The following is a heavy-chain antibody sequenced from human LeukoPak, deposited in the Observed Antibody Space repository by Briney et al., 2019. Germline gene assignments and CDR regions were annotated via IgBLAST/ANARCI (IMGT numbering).Heavy chain of an antibody. CDR3: ARERGYGYYYYYYMDV. D-gene: IGHD5-12*01. J-gene: IGHJ6*03. V-gene: IGHV1-46*01. Sequence: ASVKVSCKASGYTFTSYYMHWVRQAPGQGLEWMGIINPNGGSTSYAQKFQGRVTMTRDMSTSTVYMELSSLRSEDTAVYYCARERGYGYYYYYYMDVWGKGTTVTVSS. CDR1: GYTFTSYY. CDR2: INPNGGST.